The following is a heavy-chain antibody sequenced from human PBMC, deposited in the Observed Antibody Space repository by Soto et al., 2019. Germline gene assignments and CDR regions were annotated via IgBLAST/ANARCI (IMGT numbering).Heavy chain of an antibody. CDR3: ARTMVRGVIITPGYGMDV. CDR1: GFTFSNYG. J-gene: IGHJ6*02. V-gene: IGHV3-33*01. D-gene: IGHD3-10*01. Sequence: GGSLRLSCAASGFTFSNYGMHWVRQAPGKGLEWVAVIWYDGSNKYYAGSVKGRFTISRDNSKNTLYLQMNSLRAEDTAVYYCARTMVRGVIITPGYGMDVWGQGTTVTVSS. CDR2: IWYDGSNK.